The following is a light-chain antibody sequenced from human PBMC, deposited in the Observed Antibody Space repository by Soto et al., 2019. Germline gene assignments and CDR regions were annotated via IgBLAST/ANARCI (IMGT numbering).Light chain of an antibody. V-gene: IGLV8-61*01. CDR1: SGSVSTSYY. Sequence: QAVVTQEPSFSVSPGGTVTLTCGLTSGSVSTSYYPSWYQQTPGQAPRTLIYNTNTRSSGVPDRFSGSMLGNKAALTITGAQSDDESDYYWVLYRGSVMVFVEGTKLTVL. CDR2: NTN. CDR3: VLYRGSVMV. J-gene: IGLJ2*01.